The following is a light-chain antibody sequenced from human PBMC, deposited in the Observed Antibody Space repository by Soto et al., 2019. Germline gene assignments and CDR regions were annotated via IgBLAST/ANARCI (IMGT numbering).Light chain of an antibody. CDR1: QSVGRN. J-gene: IGKJ4*01. CDR2: GAS. V-gene: IGKV3-15*01. Sequence: EIVMTQSPATLSVSPGERATLSCRVSQSVGRNLAWYQQKPGQAPRLLIYGASTRATGIPARFSGSGSGTEFTLTISSLQSEDFEIYSCQQYNHWPPLTFGGGTKVEIK. CDR3: QQYNHWPPLT.